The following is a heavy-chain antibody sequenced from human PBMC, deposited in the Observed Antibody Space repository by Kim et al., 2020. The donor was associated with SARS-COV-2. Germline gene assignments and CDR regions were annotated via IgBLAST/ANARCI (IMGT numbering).Heavy chain of an antibody. Sequence: SETLSLTCTFSGGSISTSSYYWGWIRQPPGKGLEWIVTIYYTGSTNYNPSLKSRVTVSVDTSKNQFSLMLTSVTAADTAVYYCARRGGVVIAIKVAFDIWGQGTMVTVSS. J-gene: IGHJ3*02. D-gene: IGHD3-16*02. CDR1: GGSISTSSYY. CDR2: IYYTGST. V-gene: IGHV4-39*01. CDR3: ARRGGVVIAIKVAFDI.